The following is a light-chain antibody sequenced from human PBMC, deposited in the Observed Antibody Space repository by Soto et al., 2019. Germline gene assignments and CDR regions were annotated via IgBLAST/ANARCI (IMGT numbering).Light chain of an antibody. CDR1: QSISTY. CDR2: SAS. CDR3: QQSYSDPYT. Sequence: DIQMTQSPSYLSASVGDRVPVNCRASQSISTYLSWFQQKSGKAPKLLIYSASKLESGVASRFHDNGSATDITLTSSSLQPEDIATYYWQQSYSDPYTFGLGTKLEIK. V-gene: IGKV1-39*01. J-gene: IGKJ2*01.